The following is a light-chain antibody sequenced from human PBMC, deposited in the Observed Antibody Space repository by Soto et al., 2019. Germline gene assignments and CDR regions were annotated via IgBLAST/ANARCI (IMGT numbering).Light chain of an antibody. CDR3: QQYNDWPLYT. CDR2: GAS. V-gene: IGKV3-15*01. CDR1: QSVSSN. Sequence: EIVMTQSPATLSVSPGDRATLYCRASQSVSSNLAWYQQKPGQAPRLLIYGASTRATGIPARFSGSGSGTDFTLTISSLQSEDFAVYYCQQYNDWPLYTFGQGTNLEIK. J-gene: IGKJ2*01.